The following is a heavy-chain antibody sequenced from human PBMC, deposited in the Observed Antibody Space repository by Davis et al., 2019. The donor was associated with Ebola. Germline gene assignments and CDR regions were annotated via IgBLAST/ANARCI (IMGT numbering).Heavy chain of an antibody. CDR3: ARVGRYYDQVTPPYYYYMDV. J-gene: IGHJ6*03. D-gene: IGHD3-3*01. Sequence: PGGSLRLSCAASGFTFSSYWMSWVRQAPGKGLEWVANIKQDGSEKYYVDSVKGRFTISRDNAKNSLYLQINSLRAEDTAVYYCARVGRYYDQVTPPYYYYMDVWGKGTTVTVSS. CDR1: GFTFSSYW. CDR2: IKQDGSEK. V-gene: IGHV3-7*03.